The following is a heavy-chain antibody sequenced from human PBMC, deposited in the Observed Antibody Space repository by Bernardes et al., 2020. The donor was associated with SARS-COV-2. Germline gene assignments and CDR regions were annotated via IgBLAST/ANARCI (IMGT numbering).Heavy chain of an antibody. J-gene: IGHJ5*02. CDR2: IWYDGSQK. D-gene: IGHD3-9*01. CDR1: EFTFSKYA. Sequence: VGSLSLSCIASEFTFSKYAMHWVRQAPGEGLEWLAVIWYDGSQKYYADSVEGRFTTSRDNAKNTVFLEMNSLRVDDTAVYYCARAGTTPYPFLEDVDWSEGHLDTWGQGVQVTVSS. V-gene: IGHV3-33*01. CDR3: ARAGTTPYPFLEDVDWSEGHLDT.